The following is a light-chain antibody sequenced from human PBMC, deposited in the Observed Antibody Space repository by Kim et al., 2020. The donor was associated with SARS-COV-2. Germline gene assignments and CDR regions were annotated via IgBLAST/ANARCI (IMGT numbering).Light chain of an antibody. Sequence: SYELTQPPSASVSPGQTASITCSGDKLGDKYACWYQQKPGQSPVLVIYQDSKRPSGIPERFSGSNSGNTATLTISGTQAMDEADYYCQAWDSSTASVVFG. CDR3: QAWDSSTASVV. CDR1: KLGDKY. CDR2: QDS. V-gene: IGLV3-1*01. J-gene: IGLJ2*01.